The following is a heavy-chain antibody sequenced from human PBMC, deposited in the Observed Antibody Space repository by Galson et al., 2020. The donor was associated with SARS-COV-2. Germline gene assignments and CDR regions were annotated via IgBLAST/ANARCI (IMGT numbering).Heavy chain of an antibody. D-gene: IGHD6-25*01. CDR2: ISSSGSTI. J-gene: IGHJ4*02. V-gene: IGHV3-11*01. Sequence: NSGGSLRLSCAASGFNFSDYYMSWIRQAPGKGLEWVSYISSSGSTIYYADSVKGRFTISRDNAKNSLYLQMNSLRAEDTSVYYCARDLQRMSFGFDYWGQGTLVTVSS. CDR3: ARDLQRMSFGFDY. CDR1: GFNFSDYY.